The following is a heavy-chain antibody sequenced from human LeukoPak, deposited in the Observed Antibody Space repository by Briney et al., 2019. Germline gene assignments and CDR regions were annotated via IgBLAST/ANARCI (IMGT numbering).Heavy chain of an antibody. J-gene: IGHJ5*02. D-gene: IGHD3-22*01. CDR2: ISAYNGNT. CDR3: ARVVPGYYDSSGYPAGGWFDP. CDR1: GYTFTSYG. V-gene: IGHV1-18*01. Sequence: ASVKVSCKASGYTFTSYGISWVRQAPGQGLEWMGWISAYNGNTNYAQKLQGRVTMTTDTSTSTAYMELRSLRSDDTAVYYCARVVPGYYDSSGYPAGGWFDPWGQGTLVTVSS.